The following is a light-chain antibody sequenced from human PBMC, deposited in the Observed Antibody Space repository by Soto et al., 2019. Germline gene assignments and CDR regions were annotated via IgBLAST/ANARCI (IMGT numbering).Light chain of an antibody. CDR3: QSYHSGNYA. CDR1: SGSIATNY. Sequence: NFMLTQPHSVSESPGKTVTISCTRSSGSIATNYVQWYQQRPGSAPTTVIYEDKLRPPGVPDRFSGSIDSSSNSASLTISGLKTEDEADYYCQSYHSGNYAFGTGTKLTVL. CDR2: EDK. V-gene: IGLV6-57*04. J-gene: IGLJ1*01.